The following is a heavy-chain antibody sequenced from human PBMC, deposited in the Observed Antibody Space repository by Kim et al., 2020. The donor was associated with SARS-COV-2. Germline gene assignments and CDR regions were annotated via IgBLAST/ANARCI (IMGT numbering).Heavy chain of an antibody. J-gene: IGHJ4*02. CDR1: GYTFTGYY. V-gene: IGHV1-2*02. D-gene: IGHD6-13*01. Sequence: ASVKVSCKASGYTFTGYYMQWVRQAPGQGLELMGWISPNNGGTNYAQKFQGRVAMTRDTSTSTAYMELNRLKSDDTAVYYCARATGYSKLDYWGQGTLVTVSS. CDR2: ISPNNGGT. CDR3: ARATGYSKLDY.